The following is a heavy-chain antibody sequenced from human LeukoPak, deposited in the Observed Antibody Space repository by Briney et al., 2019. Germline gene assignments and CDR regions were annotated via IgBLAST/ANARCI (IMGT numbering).Heavy chain of an antibody. CDR2: IKPDSGGT. CDR3: ARTQASRIAAAGT. Sequence: ASVKVSCKASGYSFADYYIHWVRQAPRQGLEWMGWIKPDSGGTRSAQKFQGRVTMTTDTSISTAYMELSSLRYDDTAVYYCARTQASRIAAAGTWGQGTLVTVSS. CDR1: GYSFADYY. J-gene: IGHJ4*02. D-gene: IGHD6-13*01. V-gene: IGHV1-2*02.